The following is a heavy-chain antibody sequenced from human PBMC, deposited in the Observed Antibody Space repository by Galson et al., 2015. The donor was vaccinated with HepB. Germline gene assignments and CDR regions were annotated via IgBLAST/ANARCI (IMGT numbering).Heavy chain of an antibody. CDR2: ISGNNGNT. Sequence: QSGAEVKKPGASVEVSCKASSYTFTNHDISWVRQAPGQGLEWMGWISGNNGNTKYAQKFQGRVTMTADTSTNTAYMELRSLRSDDTAVYYCARFFYHYDSSAYSWFDPWGQGTLVTVSS. CDR1: SYTFTNHD. CDR3: ARFFYHYDSSAYSWFDP. D-gene: IGHD3-22*01. V-gene: IGHV1-18*01. J-gene: IGHJ5*02.